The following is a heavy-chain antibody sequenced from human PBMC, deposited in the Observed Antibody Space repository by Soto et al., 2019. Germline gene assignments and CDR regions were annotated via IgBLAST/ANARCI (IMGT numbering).Heavy chain of an antibody. D-gene: IGHD1-1*01. Sequence: QVQLVQSGAEVKKPGASVKVCCKASGYTFTSYDINWVRQATGQGLEWMGWMNPNSGNTGYAQKFQGRVTMTRNTSISTAYMELSSLRSEDTGVYYCARIRPVWRDYYCYMDVWGKGTTVTVSS. CDR2: MNPNSGNT. J-gene: IGHJ6*03. V-gene: IGHV1-8*01. CDR1: GYTFTSYD. CDR3: ARIRPVWRDYYCYMDV.